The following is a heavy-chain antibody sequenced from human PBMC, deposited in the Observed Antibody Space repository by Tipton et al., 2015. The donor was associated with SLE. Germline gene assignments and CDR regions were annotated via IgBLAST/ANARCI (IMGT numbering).Heavy chain of an antibody. Sequence: SLRLSCAASGFNFSPYWMAWVRQAPGKGLEWVADIKGDGSDQRYVESVKGRFTISRDNAKNSVYLQMDSLKVEDTAVYYCARDYGRSFYNWGQGALVTVSS. D-gene: IGHD2-2*01. CDR3: ARDYGRSFYN. CDR1: GFNFSPYW. V-gene: IGHV3-7*03. CDR2: IKGDGSDQ. J-gene: IGHJ4*02.